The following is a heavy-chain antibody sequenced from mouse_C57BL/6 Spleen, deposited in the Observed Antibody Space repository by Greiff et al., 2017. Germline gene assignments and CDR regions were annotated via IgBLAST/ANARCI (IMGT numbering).Heavy chain of an antibody. D-gene: IGHD1-1*01. CDR2: IDPENGDT. V-gene: IGHV14-4*01. Sequence: EVKLVESGAELVRPGASVKLSCTASGFNIKDDYMHWVKQRPEQGLEWIGWIDPENGDTAYASKFQGKATITADTSSNTAYLQLSSLTSEDTAVYYCTTYYGSSPWYFDVWGTGTTVTVSS. J-gene: IGHJ1*03. CDR1: GFNIKDDY. CDR3: TTYYGSSPWYFDV.